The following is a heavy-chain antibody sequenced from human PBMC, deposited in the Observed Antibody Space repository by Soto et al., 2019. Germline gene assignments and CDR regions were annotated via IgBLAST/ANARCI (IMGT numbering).Heavy chain of an antibody. CDR1: GYTFTSYG. CDR2: ISAYNGNT. J-gene: IGHJ6*02. V-gene: IGHV1-18*01. CDR3: ARDSRVVVVPARYGMDV. Sequence: ASVKVSCKASGYTFTSYGISWVRQAPGQGLEWMGWISAYNGNTNYAQKLQGRVTMTTDTSMSTAYMELRSLRSDDTAVYYCARDSRVVVVPARYGMDVWGQGTTVTVSS. D-gene: IGHD2-2*01.